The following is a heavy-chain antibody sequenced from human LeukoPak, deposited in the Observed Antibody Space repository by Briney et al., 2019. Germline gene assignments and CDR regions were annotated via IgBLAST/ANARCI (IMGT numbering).Heavy chain of an antibody. CDR1: GYTFTDYY. J-gene: IGHJ3*02. Sequence: ASVKVSCKSSGYTFTDYYIHWVRQAPGQGPEWMGWINPNSGGTNYAQRFQNRVTMTRDTSISTAYMELSRLRSDDTAVYYCARPYTSGWWGAFDIWGPGTMVTVSS. CDR3: ARPYTSGWWGAFDI. CDR2: INPNSGGT. D-gene: IGHD6-19*01. V-gene: IGHV1-2*02.